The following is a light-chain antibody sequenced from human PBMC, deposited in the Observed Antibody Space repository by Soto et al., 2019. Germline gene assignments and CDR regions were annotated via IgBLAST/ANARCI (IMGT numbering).Light chain of an antibody. CDR2: DAS. Sequence: IVMTQSPATLSVSPGERATLSCRASRGISSNLAWYQQKPGQAPRLLIYDASTRATGIPARFSGSGSGTEFTLTISRLEPEDFAVYYCQQYGSSPITFGQGTRLEIK. V-gene: IGKV3-15*01. CDR3: QQYGSSPIT. J-gene: IGKJ5*01. CDR1: RGISSN.